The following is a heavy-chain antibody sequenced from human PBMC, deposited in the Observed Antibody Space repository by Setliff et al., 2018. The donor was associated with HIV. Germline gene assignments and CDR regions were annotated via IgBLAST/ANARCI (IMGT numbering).Heavy chain of an antibody. V-gene: IGHV3-23*03. D-gene: IGHD3-10*01. CDR2: IYSGGNRT. Sequence: GGSLRLSCEASGFTFSAYDMTWLRQSPEKGLEWVSFIYSGGNRTYYADSVKGRFTISRDNSKNTLYLQMGSLRTEDMAVYYCARDGNLIRGHGYFDYWGQGTLVTVSS. J-gene: IGHJ4*02. CDR1: GFTFSAYD. CDR3: ARDGNLIRGHGYFDY.